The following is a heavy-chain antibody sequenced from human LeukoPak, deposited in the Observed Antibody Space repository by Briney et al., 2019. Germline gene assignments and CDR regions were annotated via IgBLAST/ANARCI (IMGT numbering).Heavy chain of an antibody. CDR2: ISGSGGST. D-gene: IGHD5-18*01. J-gene: IGHJ4*02. V-gene: IGHV3-23*01. Sequence: GGSLRLSCAASGFTFSSYAMSWVRQAPGKGLEWVSAISGSGGSTYYADSVKGRFTISRDNSKNTLYLQMNSLRAEDTAVYYCAKQLLGYSYGPADFDYWGQGTLVTVSS. CDR3: AKQLLGYSYGPADFDY. CDR1: GFTFSSYA.